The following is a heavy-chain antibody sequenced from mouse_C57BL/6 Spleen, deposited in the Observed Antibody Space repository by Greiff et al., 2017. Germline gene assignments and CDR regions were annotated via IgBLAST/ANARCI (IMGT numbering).Heavy chain of an antibody. Sequence: LQQSGASVKISCKASGYAFSSYWMNWVKQRPGKGLEWIGQIYPGDGDTNYNGKFKGKATLTADKSSSTAYMQLSSLTSEDSAVYFCARGGVLYWYFDVWGTGTTVTVSS. CDR2: IYPGDGDT. V-gene: IGHV1-80*01. CDR1: GYAFSSYW. CDR3: ARGGVLYWYFDV. J-gene: IGHJ1*03.